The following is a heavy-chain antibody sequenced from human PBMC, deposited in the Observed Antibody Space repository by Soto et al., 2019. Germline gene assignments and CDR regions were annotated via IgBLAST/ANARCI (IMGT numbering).Heavy chain of an antibody. CDR3: ASIRDSDTYYRDFDIDS. J-gene: IGHJ4*02. Sequence: QVQLQESGPGLVKPSGTLSLTCAVSSGSISANNWWSWVRQPPGQGLEWIGEIYHGGSTNYNPSLKCRVTISLDTSKNQFSVQLSSVTAADTGVYYCASIRDSDTYYRDFDIDSRGQGVLVSVSS. CDR2: IYHGGST. CDR1: SGSISANNW. D-gene: IGHD1-26*01. V-gene: IGHV4-4*02.